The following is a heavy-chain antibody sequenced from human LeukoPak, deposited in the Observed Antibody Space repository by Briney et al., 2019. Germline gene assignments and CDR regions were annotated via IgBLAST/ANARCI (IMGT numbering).Heavy chain of an antibody. J-gene: IGHJ4*02. D-gene: IGHD2-15*01. CDR3: ARDRPTSASLRFVGQ. CDR2: MSSGGTYI. Sequence: PGGSLRLSCAASGFTFSSYSMTWVRQAPGKGLEWVSSMSSGGTYIYYADSGRGRFTISRDNAKNSLYLLMNSLRVEDTAVYYCARDRPTSASLRFVGQGGKGTLVTVSS. V-gene: IGHV3-21*01. CDR1: GFTFSSYS.